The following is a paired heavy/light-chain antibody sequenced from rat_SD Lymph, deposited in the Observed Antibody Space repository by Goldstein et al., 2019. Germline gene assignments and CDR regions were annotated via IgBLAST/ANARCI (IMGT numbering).Heavy chain of an antibody. CDR1: GYTFTSYD. Sequence: QVQLQQSGAELVKPGSSVKISCKASGYTFTSYDMHWIKQQPGNGLEWIGWIYPGNGNTKYNQKFNGKATLTADKSSSTAYMQLSSLTSEDSAVYFCARGAPGYEDWFAYWGQGTLVTVSS. V-gene: IGHV1-28*01. CDR2: IYPGNGNT. J-gene: IGHJ3*01. D-gene: IGHD2-3*01. CDR3: ARGAPGYEDWFAY.
Light chain of an antibody. CDR3: QQSDNVPYT. CDR2: EGN. J-gene: IGKJ2-3*01. CDR1: TDIDDD. V-gene: IGKV17S1*01. Sequence: ETTVTQSPASLSMAVGEKVSISCKTSTDIDDDMNWYQQKSGEAPKLLISEGNTLRPGVPSRFSSSGYGTDFVFTINNVLLGDEGIYYCQQSDNVPYTFGAGTKLELK.